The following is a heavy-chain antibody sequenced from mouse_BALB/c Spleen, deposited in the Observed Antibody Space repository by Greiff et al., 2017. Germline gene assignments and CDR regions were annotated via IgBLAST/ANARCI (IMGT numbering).Heavy chain of an antibody. CDR1: GYTFTDYE. V-gene: IGHV1-15*01. CDR3: TRRGMTSAWFAY. J-gene: IGHJ3*01. Sequence: QVQLKQSGAELVRPGASVTLSCKASGYTFTDYEMHWVKQTPVHGLEWIGAIDPETGGTAYNQKFKGKATLTADKSSSTAYMELRSLTSEDSAVYYCTRRGMTSAWFAYWGQGTLVTVSA. CDR2: IDPETGGT. D-gene: IGHD3-1*01.